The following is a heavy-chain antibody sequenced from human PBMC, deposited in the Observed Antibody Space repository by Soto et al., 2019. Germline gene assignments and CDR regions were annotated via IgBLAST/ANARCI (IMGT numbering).Heavy chain of an antibody. CDR2: IYRTGNT. CDR3: ARVNRRDRRTNRHYDF. V-gene: IGHV4-31*03. CDR1: GGSITIGAYY. J-gene: IGHJ2*01. D-gene: IGHD1-1*01. Sequence: SETLSLTCSVSGGSITIGAYYWSWIRHHPAKGLEWIGYIYRTGNTSYHPSLQSRAFISVDTSKNQFSLTLNSVTAADTAIYYCARVNRRDRRTNRHYDFWGRGTLVTVSS.